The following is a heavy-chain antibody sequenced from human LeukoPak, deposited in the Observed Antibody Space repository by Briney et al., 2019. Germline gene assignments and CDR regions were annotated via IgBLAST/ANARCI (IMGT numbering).Heavy chain of an antibody. CDR1: GGSISSYY. V-gene: IGHV4-4*07. Sequence: SETLSLTCTVSGGSISSYYWSWIRQPAGKGLEWIGRIYTSGSTNYNPSLKSRVTMPVDTSKHQFSLKLSSVTAADTAVYYCARGPYSYDSSGAFDIWGQGIMVTVSS. D-gene: IGHD3-22*01. CDR2: IYTSGST. CDR3: ARGPYSYDSSGAFDI. J-gene: IGHJ3*02.